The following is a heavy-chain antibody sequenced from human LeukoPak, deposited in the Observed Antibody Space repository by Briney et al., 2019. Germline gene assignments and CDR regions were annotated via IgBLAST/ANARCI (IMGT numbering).Heavy chain of an antibody. D-gene: IGHD5-12*01. CDR1: GFTFSSYE. J-gene: IGHJ5*02. Sequence: PPGGSLRLSCAASGFTFSSYEMNWVRQAPGKGLEWVSYISSSGNTIYYADSVKGRFTISRDNAKNSLYLQMNSLRAEDTAVYYCARGLYSGDNWFDPWGQGTLVTVSS. CDR2: ISSSGNTI. CDR3: ARGLYSGDNWFDP. V-gene: IGHV3-48*03.